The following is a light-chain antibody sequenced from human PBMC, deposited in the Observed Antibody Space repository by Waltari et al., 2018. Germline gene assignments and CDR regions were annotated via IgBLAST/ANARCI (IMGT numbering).Light chain of an antibody. J-gene: IGLJ2*01. V-gene: IGLV8-61*01. CDR2: STN. CDR3: VLYMGSGIWV. CDR1: SGSVSTSYY. Sequence: QTVVTQEPSFSVSPGGTVTLTCGLSSGSVSTSYYLSWYQQTPGQAPRTLIYSTNTRSSGVPARFSASILGNKAALTITGAQADDESDYYCVLYMGSGIWVFGGGTKLTVL.